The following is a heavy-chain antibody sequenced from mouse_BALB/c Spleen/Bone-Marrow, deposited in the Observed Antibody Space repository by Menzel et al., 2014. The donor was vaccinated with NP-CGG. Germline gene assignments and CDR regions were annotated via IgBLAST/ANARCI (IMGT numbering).Heavy chain of an antibody. CDR1: GYRFTTYV. Sequence: VQLQQPGPELVKPGASVKMSCKTSGYRFTTYVMHWAKQKPGQGLEWIGYINPYNDVTNYNEKFKGKATLTSDKSSSTPYMELSSLTSEDSAVYYCARNYGHWYFDVWGAGTTVTVSS. CDR2: INPYNDVT. D-gene: IGHD1-1*02. J-gene: IGHJ1*01. V-gene: IGHV1-14*01. CDR3: ARNYGHWYFDV.